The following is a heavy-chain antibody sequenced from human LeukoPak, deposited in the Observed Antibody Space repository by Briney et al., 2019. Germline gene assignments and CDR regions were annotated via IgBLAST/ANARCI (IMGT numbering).Heavy chain of an antibody. V-gene: IGHV1-8*01. J-gene: IGHJ6*03. CDR3: ARGLLAAAANYYYYYYMDV. CDR1: GYTLTSYD. D-gene: IGHD6-13*01. Sequence: ASVKVSCKASGYTLTSYDINWVRQATGQGLEWMGWMNPNSGNIGYAQKFQGRVTMTRNTSISTAYMELSSLRSEDTAVYYCARGLLAAAANYYYYYYMDVWGKGTTVTVSS. CDR2: MNPNSGNI.